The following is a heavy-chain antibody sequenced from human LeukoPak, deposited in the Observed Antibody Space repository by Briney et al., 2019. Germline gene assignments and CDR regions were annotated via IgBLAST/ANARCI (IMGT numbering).Heavy chain of an antibody. D-gene: IGHD2-15*01. Sequence: SVKVSCKASGGTFSSYAISWVRQAPGQGLEWMGGIIPIFGTANYAQKFQGRVTITADESTSTAYMELSSLRSEDTAVYYCGLGYCNGGSCYGFDYWGQGTLVTVSS. V-gene: IGHV1-69*13. CDR3: GLGYCNGGSCYGFDY. CDR2: IIPIFGTA. CDR1: GGTFSSYA. J-gene: IGHJ4*02.